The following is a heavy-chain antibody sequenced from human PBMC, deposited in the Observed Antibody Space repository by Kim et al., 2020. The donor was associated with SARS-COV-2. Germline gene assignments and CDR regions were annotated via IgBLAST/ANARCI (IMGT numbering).Heavy chain of an antibody. Sequence: GGSLRLSCAASGFTFSSYAMSWVRQAPGKGLEWVSAISGSGGSTYYADSVKGRLTISRDNSKNTLYLQMNSLRAEDTAVYYCAKILTYDSSGSYWALGAFDIWGQGTMVTVSS. J-gene: IGHJ3*02. CDR3: AKILTYDSSGSYWALGAFDI. D-gene: IGHD3-22*01. CDR1: GFTFSSYA. CDR2: ISGSGGST. V-gene: IGHV3-23*01.